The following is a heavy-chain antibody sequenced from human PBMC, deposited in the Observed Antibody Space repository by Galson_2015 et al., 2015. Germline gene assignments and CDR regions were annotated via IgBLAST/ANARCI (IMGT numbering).Heavy chain of an antibody. D-gene: IGHD2-8*02. V-gene: IGHV3-33*01. CDR2: IWYDDSSK. Sequence: SLRLSCAASGFTFSSYGMHWVRQAPGKGLEWVAVIWYDDSSKYYADSVKGRFTISRDNSKNTVYLQMNSLRAEDTAVYYCARDFYCTGGVCTSGGWSWFDPWGQGTLVTVSS. J-gene: IGHJ5*02. CDR3: ARDFYCTGGVCTSGGWSWFDP. CDR1: GFTFSSYG.